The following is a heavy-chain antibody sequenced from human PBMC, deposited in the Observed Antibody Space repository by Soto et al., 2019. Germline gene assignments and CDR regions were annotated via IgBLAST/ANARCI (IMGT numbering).Heavy chain of an antibody. Sequence: QVQLVESGGGVVQPGRSLRLSCAASGFTFSSYAMHWVRQAPGKGLEWVAVISYDGSNKYYADSVKGRFTISRDNSKNPLYLHMNSLRAEDTAVYYCARAPALVIVVVITTAWYFDLWGRGTLVTVSS. V-gene: IGHV3-30-3*01. J-gene: IGHJ2*01. CDR3: ARAPALVIVVVITTAWYFDL. D-gene: IGHD3-22*01. CDR2: ISYDGSNK. CDR1: GFTFSSYA.